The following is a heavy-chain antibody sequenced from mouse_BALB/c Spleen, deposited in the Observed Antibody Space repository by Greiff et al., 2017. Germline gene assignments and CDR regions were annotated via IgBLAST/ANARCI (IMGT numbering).Heavy chain of an antibody. V-gene: IGHV5-9-4*01. J-gene: IGHJ3*01. D-gene: IGHD2-14*01. CDR1: GFTFSSYA. CDR2: ISSGGSYT. CDR3: ARDYYRYDEAY. Sequence: EVKLMESGGGLVKPGGSLKLSCAASGFTFSSYAMSWVRQSPEKRLEWVAEISSGGSYTYYPDTVTGRFTISRDNAKNTLYLEMSSLRSEDTAMYYCARDYYRYDEAYWGQGTLVTVSA.